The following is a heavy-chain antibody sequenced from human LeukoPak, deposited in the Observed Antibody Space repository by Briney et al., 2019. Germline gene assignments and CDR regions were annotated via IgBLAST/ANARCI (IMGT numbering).Heavy chain of an antibody. CDR2: ISGSGGNT. CDR1: GFTFSSYA. J-gene: IGHJ4*02. Sequence: GGSLRLSCAASGFTFSSYAMSWVRQAPGKGLEWVSAISGSGGNTYYADSVKGRFTISRDNSKNTLYLQMNSLRAEDTAVYYCAKDRISYGSGRSPLDYWGQGTLVAVSS. CDR3: AKDRISYGSGRSPLDY. V-gene: IGHV3-23*01. D-gene: IGHD3-10*01.